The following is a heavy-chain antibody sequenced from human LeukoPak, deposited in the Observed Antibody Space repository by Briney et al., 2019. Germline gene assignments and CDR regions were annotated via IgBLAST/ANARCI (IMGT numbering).Heavy chain of an antibody. J-gene: IGHJ4*02. CDR1: GFTFSSYA. Sequence: GRSLRLSCAASGFTFSSYAMHWVRQAPGKGLEWVAVISYDGSNKYYADSVKGRFTISRDNAKNSLYLQMNSLSAEDTAVYYCAGYSSSSALFYWGQGTLVTVSS. CDR2: ISYDGSNK. CDR3: AGYSSSSALFY. D-gene: IGHD6-6*01. V-gene: IGHV3-30*04.